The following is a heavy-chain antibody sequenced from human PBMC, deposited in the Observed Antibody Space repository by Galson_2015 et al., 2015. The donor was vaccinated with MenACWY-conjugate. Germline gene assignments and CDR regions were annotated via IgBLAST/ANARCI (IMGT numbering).Heavy chain of an antibody. CDR2: ISAYNGNT. D-gene: IGHD3-9*01. J-gene: IGHJ4*02. CDR1: GYTFTSYG. CDR3: ARGYRLVILRLLNYFDY. V-gene: IGHV1-18*01. Sequence: SVKVSCKASGYTFTSYGISRVRQAPGQGLEWMGWISAYNGNTNYAQKLQGRVTMTTDTSTRIAYMELRSLRSDDTAVYYCARGYRLVILRLLNYFDYWGQGTLVTVSS.